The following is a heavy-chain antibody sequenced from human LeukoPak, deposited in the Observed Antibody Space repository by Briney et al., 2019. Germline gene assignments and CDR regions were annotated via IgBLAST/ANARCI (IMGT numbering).Heavy chain of an antibody. CDR1: GGSISSSSYY. CDR3: ARTGHEGFWSGPYLDY. D-gene: IGHD3-3*01. V-gene: IGHV4-39*07. J-gene: IGHJ4*02. CDR2: IYHSGST. Sequence: SETLSLTCTVSGGSISSSSYYWGWIRQPPGKGLEWIGYIYHSGSTYYNPSLKSRVTISVDRSKNQFSLKLSSVTAADTAVYYCARTGHEGFWSGPYLDYWGQGTLVTVSS.